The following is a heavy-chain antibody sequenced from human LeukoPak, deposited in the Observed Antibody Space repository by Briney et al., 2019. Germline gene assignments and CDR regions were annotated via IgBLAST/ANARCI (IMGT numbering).Heavy chain of an antibody. CDR1: GFDFSIYG. CDR2: INSRGDYI. J-gene: IGHJ4*02. V-gene: IGHV3-21*01. Sequence: GESLRLSCAASGFDFSIYGMNWVRQAPGKGLEWVSSINSRGDYIYYSDSLKGRFTISRDNARSSLYLQMSSLRAEDTAVYYCANAVDTAMAPLDYWGQGTLVTVSS. CDR3: ANAVDTAMAPLDY. D-gene: IGHD5-18*01.